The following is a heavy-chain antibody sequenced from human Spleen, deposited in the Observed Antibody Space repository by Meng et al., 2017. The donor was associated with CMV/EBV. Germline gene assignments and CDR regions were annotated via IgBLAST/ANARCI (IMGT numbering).Heavy chain of an antibody. CDR2: INSSGDST. Sequence: ASVKVSCKASGYTFSSYGISWVRQAPGQGLEWMGIINSSGDSTRYAQKFQGRVTMTTDTSTSTVYMQLSSLRSEDTAVYYCARGPFTKDYDWFDPWGQGTLVTVSS. V-gene: IGHV1-46*01. CDR3: ARGPFTKDYDWFDP. CDR1: GYTFSSYG. D-gene: IGHD4-17*01. J-gene: IGHJ5*02.